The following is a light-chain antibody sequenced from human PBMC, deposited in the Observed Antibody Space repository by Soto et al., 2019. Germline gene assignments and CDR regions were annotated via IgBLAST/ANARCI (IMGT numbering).Light chain of an antibody. J-gene: IGKJ4*01. CDR1: QSVSSY. CDR2: DAS. V-gene: IGKV3-11*01. Sequence: EIVLTQSPATLSLSPGERATLSCRASQSVSSYLAWYQQKPGQAPRLLIYDASNRATGIPARFGGSGSGTDFTLTISRLEPEAFAVYYCQQRSNWPLTFGGGTKVEIK. CDR3: QQRSNWPLT.